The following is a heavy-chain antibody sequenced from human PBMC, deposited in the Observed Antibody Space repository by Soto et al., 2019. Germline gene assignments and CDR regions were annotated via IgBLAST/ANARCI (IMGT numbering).Heavy chain of an antibody. D-gene: IGHD4-17*01. V-gene: IGHV5-51*01. CDR1: GYSFTSSW. Sequence: PGESLKISCKGAGYSFTSSWIGWVRQVPWKGLEWMVMIYTYDSDTRYNPSFQGQVTISADKSVNTAYMQWGSLKASDTAMYYCATLRTDSGDYEDFDHWGQGTQVTVSS. CDR3: ATLRTDSGDYEDFDH. CDR2: IYTYDSDT. J-gene: IGHJ4*02.